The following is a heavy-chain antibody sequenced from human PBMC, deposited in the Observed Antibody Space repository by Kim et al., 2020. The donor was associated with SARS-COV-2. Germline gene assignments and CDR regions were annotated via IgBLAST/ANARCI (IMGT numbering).Heavy chain of an antibody. CDR2: DT. Sequence: DTNYAQKFRGRVTMTRDTSVSTAYMDLNSLRSDDAAVYYCARGGGPMGLDYWGQGTLVTVSS. CDR3: ARGGGPMGLDY. D-gene: IGHD3-16*01. J-gene: IGHJ4*02. V-gene: IGHV1-2*02.